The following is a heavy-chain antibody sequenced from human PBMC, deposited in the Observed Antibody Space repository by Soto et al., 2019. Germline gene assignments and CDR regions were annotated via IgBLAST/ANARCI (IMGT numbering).Heavy chain of an antibody. Sequence: GGSLRLSCAVSGFICSSYDMSWVRQAPGKGLEWVSTILVGGSTHYEDSVKGRFTISRDTSKNMVYLQMNSLTAGDTAFYYCAKATATSGGAFEIYGQGTMVTVSS. CDR2: ILVGGST. J-gene: IGHJ3*02. CDR3: AKATATSGGAFEI. V-gene: IGHV3-23*01. CDR1: GFICSSYD. D-gene: IGHD1-1*01.